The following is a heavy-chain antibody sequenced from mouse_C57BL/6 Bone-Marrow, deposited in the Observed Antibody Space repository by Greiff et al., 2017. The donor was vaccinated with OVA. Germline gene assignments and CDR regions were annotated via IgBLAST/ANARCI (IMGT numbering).Heavy chain of an antibody. CDR1: GYTFTSYW. CDR3: ATILEAY. Sequence: VQLQQPGAELVMPGASVKLSCKASGYTFTSYWMHWVKQRPGQGLEWIGEIDPSDSYTNYNQKFKGKSTLTVDKSSSTAYMQLSSLTSEDSAVYYCATILEAYWGQGTLVTGSA. D-gene: IGHD1-1*02. CDR2: IDPSDSYT. J-gene: IGHJ3*01. V-gene: IGHV1-69*01.